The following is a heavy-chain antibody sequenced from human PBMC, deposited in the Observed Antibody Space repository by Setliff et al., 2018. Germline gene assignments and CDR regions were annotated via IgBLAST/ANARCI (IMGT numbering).Heavy chain of an antibody. CDR1: VDSISSSTYY. V-gene: IGHV4-39*01. J-gene: IGHJ6*03. CDR3: ARVTGFLYMDV. Sequence: PSETLSLTCTVSVDSISSSTYYWGWIRQPPGKGLEWIGSVYYSGTTKYNPSLGSRVTISVDASKNQFSLNLYSVTAADTAVYFCARVTGFLYMDVWGKGTTVTVSS. D-gene: IGHD3-3*01. CDR2: VYYSGTT.